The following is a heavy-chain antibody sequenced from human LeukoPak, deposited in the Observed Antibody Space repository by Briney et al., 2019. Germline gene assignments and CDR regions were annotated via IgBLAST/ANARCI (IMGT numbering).Heavy chain of an antibody. CDR3: ARQLSYLYDLDY. CDR2: ISAYNGNT. Sequence: ASVKVSCKASGYTFTSYGISWVRQAPGQGLEWMGWISAYNGNTNYAQKLQGRVTMTTDTSTSTAYMELRSLRSDDTDVYYCARQLSYLYDLDYWGQGTLVTVSS. CDR1: GYTFTSYG. D-gene: IGHD1-26*01. J-gene: IGHJ4*02. V-gene: IGHV1-18*01.